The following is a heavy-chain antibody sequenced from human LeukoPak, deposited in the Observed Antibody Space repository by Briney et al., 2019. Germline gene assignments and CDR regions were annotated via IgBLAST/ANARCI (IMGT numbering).Heavy chain of an antibody. CDR3: ASQGVLDAFDI. CDR1: GGSITSGDYS. V-gene: IGHV4-61*02. J-gene: IGHJ3*02. Sequence: SETLSLTCIVSGGSITSGDYSWSWIRQPAGKGLEWIGRIYTSGSTKYNPSLKSRVTISVDTSKNQFSLKLSSVTAADTAVYYCASQGVLDAFDIWGQGTMVTVSS. CDR2: IYTSGST. D-gene: IGHD3-10*01.